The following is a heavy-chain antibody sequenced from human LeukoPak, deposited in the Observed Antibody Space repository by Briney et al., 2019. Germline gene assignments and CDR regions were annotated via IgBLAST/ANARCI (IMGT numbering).Heavy chain of an antibody. CDR1: GYSFITYR. CDR2: IYPGDSDT. D-gene: IGHD2-15*01. CDR3: AIGRYCSGGTCHWSPVF. Sequence: GESLQISCKGSGYSFITYRIGWVRQMPGKGLEWMGIIYPGDSDTRYSPSFQGQVTISVDKSINTAYLRWSSLKASDSGMYYCAIGRYCSGGTCHWSPVFWGQGTLVTVSS. J-gene: IGHJ4*02. V-gene: IGHV5-51*01.